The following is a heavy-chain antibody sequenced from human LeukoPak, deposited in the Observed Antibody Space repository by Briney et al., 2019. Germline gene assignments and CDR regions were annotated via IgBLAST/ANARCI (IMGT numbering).Heavy chain of an antibody. D-gene: IGHD3-3*01. J-gene: IGHJ4*02. CDR1: GFTSSNYY. V-gene: IGHV3-74*01. Sequence: GGSLRLSCEASGFTSSNYYMHWVRQGPGKGLVWVSRISNDGTTTAYADSVKGRFTISRDNAKNTLYLQMSSLRAEDTAVYYCTSIVDHYWGQGTLVTVSS. CDR2: ISNDGTTT. CDR3: TSIVDHY.